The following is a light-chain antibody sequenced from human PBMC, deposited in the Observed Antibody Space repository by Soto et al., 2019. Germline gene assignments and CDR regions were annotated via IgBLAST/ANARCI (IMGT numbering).Light chain of an antibody. CDR2: GAS. J-gene: IGKJ1*01. V-gene: IGKV3-20*01. CDR1: QSLGTY. CDR3: QQYSTSPVT. Sequence: EIVLTQSPGTLSLSPGERATLSCRASQSLGTYLAWYQQKRGQAPRLLIYGASSRATGIPDRFGVSGSGTDFTLTISRLEPEDFAVYYCQQYSTSPVTFGLGTKVEI.